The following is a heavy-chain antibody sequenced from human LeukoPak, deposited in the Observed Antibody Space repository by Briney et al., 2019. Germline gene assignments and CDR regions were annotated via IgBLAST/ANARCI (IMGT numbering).Heavy chain of an antibody. Sequence: GGSLRLSCAASGFTFSSYDMHWVRQATGKGLEWVSAIGTAGGTYYPGSVKGRFTISRENAKNSLYLQMNSLRAGDTAVYYCARSGSYGAFDIWGQGTMVTVSS. D-gene: IGHD1-26*01. CDR1: GFTFSSYD. V-gene: IGHV3-13*01. J-gene: IGHJ3*02. CDR2: IGTAGGT. CDR3: ARSGSYGAFDI.